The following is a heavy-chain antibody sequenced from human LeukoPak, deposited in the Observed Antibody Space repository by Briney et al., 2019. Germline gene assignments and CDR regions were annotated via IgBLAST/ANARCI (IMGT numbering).Heavy chain of an antibody. Sequence: GGSLRLSCTASGLTLSDHYIDWVRQAPGKGLEWVGRSRNKGNSYTTEYAASVKGRFTISRDDSKSIAYLQMNSLKTEDTAVYYCTRYSGRTDYWGQGTLVSVSS. CDR1: GLTLSDHY. D-gene: IGHD5-18*01. CDR3: TRYSGRTDY. V-gene: IGHV3-72*01. J-gene: IGHJ4*02. CDR2: SRNKGNSYTT.